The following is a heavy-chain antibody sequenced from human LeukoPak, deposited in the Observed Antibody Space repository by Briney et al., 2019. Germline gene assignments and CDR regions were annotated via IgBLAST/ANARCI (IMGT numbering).Heavy chain of an antibody. J-gene: IGHJ3*02. Sequence: GASVKVSCKASGYTFNSYGISWVRQAPGQGLEWMGYINAYDGNTNYAQNFQGRVTMTTDTSTTTGYMELRSLRSDDTAVYYCARVYRRIYCSGGSCYPLTSDDAFDIWGQGTMVTVSS. CDR1: GYTFNSYG. CDR3: ARVYRRIYCSGGSCYPLTSDDAFDI. CDR2: INAYDGNT. D-gene: IGHD2-15*01. V-gene: IGHV1-18*01.